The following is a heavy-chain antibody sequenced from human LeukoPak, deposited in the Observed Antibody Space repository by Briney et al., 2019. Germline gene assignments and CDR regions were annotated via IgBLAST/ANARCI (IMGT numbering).Heavy chain of an antibody. CDR1: GFTFSRFE. V-gene: IGHV3-48*03. D-gene: IGHD2-15*01. J-gene: IGHJ4*02. Sequence: GGSLRLSCVASGFTFSRFEMNWVRQAPGKGLEWISHISRGTYIAYADSGKGRFSISRDNAKNSLYLQMNSLRAEDTAVYYCTREQDREAAATVIGDSWGQGTLVTVSS. CDR3: TREQDREAAATVIGDS. CDR2: ISRGTYI.